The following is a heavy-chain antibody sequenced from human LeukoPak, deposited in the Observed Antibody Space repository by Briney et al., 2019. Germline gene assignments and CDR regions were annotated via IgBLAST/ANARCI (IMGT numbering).Heavy chain of an antibody. CDR2: IHYSGST. Sequence: SETLSLTCSVSGGSITSRFWSWIRQPPGKGLEWIGYIHYSGSTNYNPSLKSRVTISPDTSKNQLFLKLNSVTAADTAVYYCARLVWLGESPGSWFDSWGQGTLVTVPS. J-gene: IGHJ5*01. V-gene: IGHV4-59*11. D-gene: IGHD3-10*01. CDR3: ARLVWLGESPGSWFDS. CDR1: GGSITSRF.